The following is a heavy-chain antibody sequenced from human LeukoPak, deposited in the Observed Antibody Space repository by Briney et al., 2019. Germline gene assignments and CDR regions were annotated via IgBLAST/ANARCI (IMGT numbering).Heavy chain of an antibody. V-gene: IGHV3-53*05. CDR2: IYSGGST. J-gene: IGHJ4*02. CDR3: ARAGSSGWYDY. Sequence: GGSLRLSYAASGFTVSSNYMSWVRQAPVKGLEWVSVIYSGGSTYYADSVKGRFTISRDNSKNTLYLQMNSLRAEDTAVYYCARAGSSGWYDYWGQGSLVTVSS. CDR1: GFTVSSNY. D-gene: IGHD6-19*01.